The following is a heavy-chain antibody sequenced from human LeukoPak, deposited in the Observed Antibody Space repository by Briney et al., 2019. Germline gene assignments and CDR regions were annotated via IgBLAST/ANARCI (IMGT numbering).Heavy chain of an antibody. J-gene: IGHJ3*02. CDR2: IGSRSTST. V-gene: IGHV3-21*01. CDR1: GFTFSSYC. CDR3: ARESSESFDI. Sequence: KAGGSLTLSCAASGFTFSSYCMNWVRQPPGKGLEWVSSIGSRSTSTNYANSMKGPFTISRDNAKSSLYLQMNSLRAEDTAVYDCARESSESFDIWGQGTMVTVSS. D-gene: IGHD6-25*01.